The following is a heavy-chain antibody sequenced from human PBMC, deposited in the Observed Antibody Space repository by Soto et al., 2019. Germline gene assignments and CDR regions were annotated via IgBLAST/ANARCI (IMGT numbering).Heavy chain of an antibody. CDR3: ARESSSGNSYFDY. CDR1: GFTVSSSN. V-gene: IGHV3-66*01. J-gene: IGHJ4*02. CDR2: IYSGGST. Sequence: EVQLVESGGGLVQPGGSLRLSCAASGFTVSSSNMRWVRQAPGKGLEWVSLIYSGGSTYYADSVKGRFTISRDNSKNTLFLQMNSVRVDDKAMYYCARESSSGNSYFDYWGRGTLVAVSS. D-gene: IGHD1-26*01.